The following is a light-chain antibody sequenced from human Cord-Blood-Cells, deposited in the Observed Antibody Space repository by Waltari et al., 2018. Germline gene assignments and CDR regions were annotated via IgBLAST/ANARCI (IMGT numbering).Light chain of an antibody. CDR3: SSYTSSSTVV. CDR2: DVS. V-gene: IGLV2-14*01. Sequence: QSALTQPASVSGSPGQSITISCTGTSSDGGGYNYVSWYQQHPGKAPKPMIYDVSKRPSGVSNRFSGSKSGNTASLTISGLQAEDEADYYCSSYTSSSTVVFGGGTKLTVL. CDR1: SSDGGGYNY. J-gene: IGLJ2*01.